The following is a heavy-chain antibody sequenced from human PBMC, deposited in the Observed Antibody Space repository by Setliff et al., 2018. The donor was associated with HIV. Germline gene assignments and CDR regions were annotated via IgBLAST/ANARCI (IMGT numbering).Heavy chain of an antibody. J-gene: IGHJ4*02. D-gene: IGHD2-8*01. CDR2: VSPGDSGT. CDR1: GYSFTTYW. Sequence: GESLKISCKGSGYSFTTYWIGWVRQMPGKGLEWMCIVSPGDSGTSYSPSFQGQVTMSADKSISTAYLQWSSLKASDTAMYYCARLKDVVLMVNDFWCQGTLVTVSS. V-gene: IGHV5-51*01. CDR3: ARLKDVVLMVNDF.